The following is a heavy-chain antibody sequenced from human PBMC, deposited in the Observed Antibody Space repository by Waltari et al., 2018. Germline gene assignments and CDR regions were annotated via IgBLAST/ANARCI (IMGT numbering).Heavy chain of an antibody. D-gene: IGHD1-26*01. CDR2: ISHTGGTT. V-gene: IGHV3-23*01. J-gene: IGHJ3*01. CDR1: GFPFSAYA. Sequence: EVQLLESGGGLVQPGESLRLSCAASGFPFSAYAMSWVRQAPGKGLEWVSSISHTGGTTYFANSVKGRFTISRDKSKNTVSLQMDSLRVEDTAVYYCAKDHYTGSYGVFDVWGRGTVVTISS. CDR3: AKDHYTGSYGVFDV.